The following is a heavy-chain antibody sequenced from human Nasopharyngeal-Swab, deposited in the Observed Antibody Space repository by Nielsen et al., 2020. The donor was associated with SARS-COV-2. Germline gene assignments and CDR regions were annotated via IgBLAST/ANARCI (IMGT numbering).Heavy chain of an antibody. V-gene: IGHV1-69*10. Sequence: SVKVSCKASGYTFTGYYMHWVRQAPGQGLEWMGGIIPILGIANYAQKFQGRVTITADKSTSTAYMELSSLRSEDTAVYYCARTDDYGDYYWDYWGQGTLVTVSS. CDR1: GYTFTGYY. CDR3: ARTDDYGDYYWDY. D-gene: IGHD4-17*01. J-gene: IGHJ4*02. CDR2: IIPILGIA.